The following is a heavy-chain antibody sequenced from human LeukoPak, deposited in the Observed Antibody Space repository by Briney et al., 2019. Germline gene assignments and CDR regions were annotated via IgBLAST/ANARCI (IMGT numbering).Heavy chain of an antibody. Sequence: PGGSLRLSCAASGFTFSSYEMNWVRQAPGKGLEWVSAISGSGGSTYYADSVKGRFTISRDNSKNTLYLQMNSLRAEDTAVYYCAKEESPPLVDIVATPFDYWGQGTLVTVSS. CDR3: AKEESPPLVDIVATPFDY. D-gene: IGHD5-12*01. V-gene: IGHV3-23*01. CDR2: ISGSGGST. CDR1: GFTFSSYE. J-gene: IGHJ4*02.